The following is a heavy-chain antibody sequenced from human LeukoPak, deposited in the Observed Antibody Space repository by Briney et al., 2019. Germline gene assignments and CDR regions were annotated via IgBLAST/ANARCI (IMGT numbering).Heavy chain of an antibody. J-gene: IGHJ6*02. CDR1: GFTFSSYA. D-gene: IGHD3-9*01. Sequence: GGSLRLSCAASGFTFSSYAMSWVRQAPGKGLEWVSAISGSGGSTYYADSVKGRFTISRDNSKNTLYLQMNSLRAEDTAVYYCANSSTRDFDWLVRGSFPGRYGMDVWGQGTTVTVSS. V-gene: IGHV3-23*01. CDR3: ANSSTRDFDWLVRGSFPGRYGMDV. CDR2: ISGSGGST.